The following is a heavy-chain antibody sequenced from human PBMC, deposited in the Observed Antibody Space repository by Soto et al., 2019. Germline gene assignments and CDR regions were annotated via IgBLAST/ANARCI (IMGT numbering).Heavy chain of an antibody. Sequence: ASVKVSCKASGYTFTSYYVHWVRQAPGQGLEWMGIINPSGGSTSYAQKFQGRVTMTRDTSTSTVYMELSSLRSEDTAVYYCAREDDFWSGYYKSFDDWGQGTLVTVSS. D-gene: IGHD3-3*01. CDR2: INPSGGST. CDR1: GYTFTSYY. V-gene: IGHV1-46*03. CDR3: AREDDFWSGYYKSFDD. J-gene: IGHJ4*02.